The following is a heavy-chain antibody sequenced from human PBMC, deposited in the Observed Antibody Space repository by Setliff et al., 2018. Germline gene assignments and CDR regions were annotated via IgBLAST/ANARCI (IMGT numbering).Heavy chain of an antibody. CDR3: ARKVEQWLTPHFDY. Sequence: SETLSLTCTVSGASITNINYYWGLIRQPPGKGLEWIGSIFYSGRTFYKPSLKSRVTMSVDVSKSQFSLRLSSVTAADTAVYYCARKVEQWLTPHFDYWGQGALVTGLL. J-gene: IGHJ4*02. V-gene: IGHV4-39*07. D-gene: IGHD6-19*01. CDR2: IFYSGRT. CDR1: GASITNINYY.